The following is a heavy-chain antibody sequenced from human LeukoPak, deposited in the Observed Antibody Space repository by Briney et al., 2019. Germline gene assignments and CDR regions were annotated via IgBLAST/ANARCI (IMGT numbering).Heavy chain of an antibody. V-gene: IGHV3-74*01. J-gene: IGHJ4*02. Sequence: PGGSLRLSCAASEFTFSSYWMHWVRQAPGKGLVWVSRINSDGSSTSYADSVEGRFTISRDNAKNTLYLQMNSLRAEDTAVYYCARALRYSSPFDYWGQGTLVTVSS. CDR2: INSDGSST. CDR3: ARALRYSSPFDY. D-gene: IGHD6-13*01. CDR1: EFTFSSYW.